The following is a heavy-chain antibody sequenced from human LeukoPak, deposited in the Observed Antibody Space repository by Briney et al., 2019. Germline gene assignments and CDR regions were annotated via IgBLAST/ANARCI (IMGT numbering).Heavy chain of an antibody. V-gene: IGHV4-39*01. CDR1: GGSISSSSYY. CDR3: VRHNTWYGNFHY. Sequence: TSETLSLTCTVSGGSISSSSYYWAWIRQPPGKGLEWIGKIYYTGTTYYNPSLKSRVTISIDTAKNQFSLKVTSATAADTAVYYCVRHNTWYGNFHYWGQGALVTVSS. D-gene: IGHD6-13*01. CDR2: IYYTGTT. J-gene: IGHJ4*02.